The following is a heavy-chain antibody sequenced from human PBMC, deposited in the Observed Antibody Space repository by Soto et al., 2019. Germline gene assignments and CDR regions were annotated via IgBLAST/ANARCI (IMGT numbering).Heavy chain of an antibody. Sequence: SETLSLTCTVSGGSIRNYYWSWIRQPAGKGLEWIGRIYSSGSTNYNPSLKSRVTMSLDTSKNQFSLKLSSVTAADTALYFCARATVAGDNWFDPWGQGALVTVSS. D-gene: IGHD6-19*01. V-gene: IGHV4-4*07. CDR3: ARATVAGDNWFDP. J-gene: IGHJ5*02. CDR1: GGSIRNYY. CDR2: IYSSGST.